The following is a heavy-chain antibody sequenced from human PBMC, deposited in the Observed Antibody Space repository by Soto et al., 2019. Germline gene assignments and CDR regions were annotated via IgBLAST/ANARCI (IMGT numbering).Heavy chain of an antibody. CDR3: ATSGSGWYGGGTWFDP. CDR1: GYTLTELS. CDR2: FDPEDGET. D-gene: IGHD6-19*01. J-gene: IGHJ5*02. Sequence: ASVKVSCKVSGYTLTELSMHWVRQAPGKGLEWMGGFDPEDGETIYAQKFQGRVTMTEDTSTDTAYMELSSLRSEDTAVYYCATSGSGWYGGGTWFDPWGQRTLVTVSS. V-gene: IGHV1-24*01.